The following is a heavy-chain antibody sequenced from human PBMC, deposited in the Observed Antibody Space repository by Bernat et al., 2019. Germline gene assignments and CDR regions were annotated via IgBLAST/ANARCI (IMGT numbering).Heavy chain of an antibody. CDR1: GFTFSDYY. J-gene: IGHJ6*03. V-gene: IGHV3-11*05. CDR3: ARGTSTSAPYMDV. Sequence: QVQLVESGGGLVKPGGSLRLSCAASGFTFSDYYMSWIRQAPGKGLEWVSYISTSSSYTNDADSVKGRFTISRDNAKNSLYLQMNSLRAEDTAVYYCARGTSTSAPYMDVWGKGTTVTVSS. CDR2: ISTSSSYT.